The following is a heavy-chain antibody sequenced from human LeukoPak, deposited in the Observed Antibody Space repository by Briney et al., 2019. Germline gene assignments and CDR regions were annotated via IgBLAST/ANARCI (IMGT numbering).Heavy chain of an antibody. V-gene: IGHV3-30-3*01. CDR2: ISYDGSYK. Sequence: GGSLRLSCAASGFTFSNYAMHWVRQAPGKGLEWVAAISYDGSYKYYADSVKGRFTISRDNAKNSLYLQMNSLRVEDTAVYYCARPFDFDYWGQGALVTVSS. CDR1: GFTFSNYA. CDR3: ARPFDFDY. J-gene: IGHJ4*02.